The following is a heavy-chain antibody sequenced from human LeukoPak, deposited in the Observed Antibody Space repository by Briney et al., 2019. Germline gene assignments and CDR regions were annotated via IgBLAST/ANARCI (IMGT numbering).Heavy chain of an antibody. CDR2: ISCSGGTT. J-gene: IGHJ4*02. CDR1: GFTFSSYA. CDR3: AKDSRSTLPRGRLDY. D-gene: IGHD2-21*02. V-gene: IGHV3-23*01. Sequence: GGSLRLSCAASGFTFSSYAMSWVRQAPGKGLEWVSGISCSGGTTYYADSVKGRFTISRDNSKNTYLQMNSLRAEDTAAYYCAKDSRSTLPRGRLDYWGQGTLVTVSS.